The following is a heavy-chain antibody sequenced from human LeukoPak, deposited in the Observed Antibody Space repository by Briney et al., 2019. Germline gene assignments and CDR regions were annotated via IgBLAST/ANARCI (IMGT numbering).Heavy chain of an antibody. J-gene: IGHJ6*03. Sequence: GASVKVSCKASGYTFTGYGISWVRQAPGQGLEWMGWISAYNGNANYAQELQGRVTMTTDTSTSTAYMELRSLRSDDTAVYYCARDHYDFWSGYYLAARSLMDVWGKGTTVTVSS. D-gene: IGHD3-3*01. CDR2: ISAYNGNA. CDR3: ARDHYDFWSGYYLAARSLMDV. CDR1: GYTFTGYG. V-gene: IGHV1-18*01.